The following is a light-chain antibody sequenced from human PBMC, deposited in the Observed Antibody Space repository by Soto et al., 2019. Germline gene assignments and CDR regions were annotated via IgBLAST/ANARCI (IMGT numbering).Light chain of an antibody. CDR3: CSHAGTYYVL. V-gene: IGLV2-11*01. Sequence: QSALTQPRSVSGSPGQSVTISCTGTSTDVGGYNYVSWYQQHPGKAPKLMIYDVSKRPSGVPDRFSGAKSGSTASLTISGLQDEDEADYYCCSHAGTYYVLFGGGTKVTVL. CDR2: DVS. CDR1: STDVGGYNY. J-gene: IGLJ2*01.